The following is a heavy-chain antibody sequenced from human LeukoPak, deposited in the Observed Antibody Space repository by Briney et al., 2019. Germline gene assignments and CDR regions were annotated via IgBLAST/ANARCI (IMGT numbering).Heavy chain of an antibody. CDR2: IKQDGSEK. CDR3: ASSLWYVDL. Sequence: GGSLRLSCAASGLTFSSYWMSWVRQAPGKGLEWVANIKQDGSEKYYVDSVKGRFTISRDNAKNSLYLQMNSLRAEDTAVYYCASSLWYVDLWGRGTLVTVSS. J-gene: IGHJ2*01. V-gene: IGHV3-7*05. CDR1: GLTFSSYW.